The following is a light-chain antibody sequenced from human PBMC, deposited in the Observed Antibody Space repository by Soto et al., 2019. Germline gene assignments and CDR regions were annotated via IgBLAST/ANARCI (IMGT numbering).Light chain of an antibody. V-gene: IGLV1-44*01. Sequence: QSVLTQPHSASGTPGQRVTISCSGSSSNIGSNSVHWFQQVTGTAPKPLIYSSNQRPSGVPERFSGSKSGTSASLAISGLQSEDEADYYCAAWDDSLNGHIFGTGTKVTVL. CDR1: SSNIGSNS. CDR3: AAWDDSLNGHI. J-gene: IGLJ1*01. CDR2: SSN.